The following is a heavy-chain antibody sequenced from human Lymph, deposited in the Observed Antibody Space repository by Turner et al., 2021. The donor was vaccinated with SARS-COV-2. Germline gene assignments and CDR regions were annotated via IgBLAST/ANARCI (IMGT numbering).Heavy chain of an antibody. D-gene: IGHD4-17*01. CDR3: ARVLPYGDYFDF. CDR2: IYSGGST. CDR1: GFTVSTNY. J-gene: IGHJ4*02. Sequence: EVQLVESGGGWIQPGGSLRLSCAASGFTVSTNYMPWVRQAPGKGLEWVSLIYSGGSTYYADSVKGRFTISRDNSKNTLYLQMNSLRADDTAVYYCARVLPYGDYFDFWGQGTLVTVSS. V-gene: IGHV3-53*01.